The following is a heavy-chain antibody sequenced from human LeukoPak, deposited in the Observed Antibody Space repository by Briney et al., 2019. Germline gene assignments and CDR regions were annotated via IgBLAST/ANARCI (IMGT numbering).Heavy chain of an antibody. CDR2: IYSAGNT. D-gene: IGHD4/OR15-4a*01. CDR3: ARRASAYSHPYDY. J-gene: IGHJ4*02. Sequence: PGGSLRLSCTVSGFTVSSNSMSWVRQAPGKGLEWVSFIYSAGNTHYSDSVKGRFTISIDNSKNTLYLQMNSLRAEDTAVYYCARRASAYSHPYDYWGQGTLVTVSS. V-gene: IGHV3-53*01. CDR1: GFTVSSNS.